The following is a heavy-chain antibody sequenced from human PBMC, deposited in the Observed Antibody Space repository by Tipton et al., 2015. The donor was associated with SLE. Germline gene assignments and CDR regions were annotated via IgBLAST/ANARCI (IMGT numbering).Heavy chain of an antibody. CDR3: ARDGPPDY. Sequence: SLRLSCAASGFTFSSYAMTWVRQAPGKGLEWVSSISSSSSYIYYADSVKGRFTISRDNAKNSLYLQMNSLRAEDTAVYYCARDGPPDYWGQGTLVTVSS. CDR1: GFTFSSYA. V-gene: IGHV3-21*01. J-gene: IGHJ4*02. CDR2: ISSSSSYI.